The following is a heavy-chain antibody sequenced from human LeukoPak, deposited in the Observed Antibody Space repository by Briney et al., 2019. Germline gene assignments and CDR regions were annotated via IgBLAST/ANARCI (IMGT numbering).Heavy chain of an antibody. J-gene: IGHJ5*02. CDR1: GGTFSSYA. Sequence: GSSVKVSCKASGGTFSSYAIIWVRQAPGQGLEWMGRIIPILGIANYAQKFQGRVTITADKSTSTAYMELSSLRSEDTAVYYCARISYYYDSSGYPWGQGTLVTVSS. CDR3: ARISYYYDSSGYP. CDR2: IIPILGIA. V-gene: IGHV1-69*04. D-gene: IGHD3-22*01.